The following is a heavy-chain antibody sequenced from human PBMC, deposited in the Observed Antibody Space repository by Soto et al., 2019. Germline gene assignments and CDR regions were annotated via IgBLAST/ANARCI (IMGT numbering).Heavy chain of an antibody. V-gene: IGHV3-72*01. CDR2: TRNKANSYAT. D-gene: IGHD1-26*01. CDR3: ARDTGGSYDY. J-gene: IGHJ4*02. CDR1: GFTFSDYY. Sequence: EVQLVESGGGLVQPGGSLRLSCVASGFTFSDYYMDWVRQVPGKGLEWIGRTRNKANSYATEYVASVKGRFSISRDDSKDSMYLQMNSLKTEDTAVYYCARDTGGSYDYWGQGALVTVSS.